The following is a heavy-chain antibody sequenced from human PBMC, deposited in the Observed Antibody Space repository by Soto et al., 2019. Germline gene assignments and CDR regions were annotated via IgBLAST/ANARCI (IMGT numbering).Heavy chain of an antibody. Sequence: QVQLVQSGAEVKKPGASVKVSCKASGYTFTSYGISWVRQATGQGLEWMGWISAYNGNTNYAQKLQGRVTMTTDTSTSTAYMELRSLRSDDTAVYYCARVNSSGYHSGYFDYWGQGTLVTVSS. V-gene: IGHV1-18*01. CDR3: ARVNSSGYHSGYFDY. CDR2: ISAYNGNT. CDR1: GYTFTSYG. D-gene: IGHD3-22*01. J-gene: IGHJ4*02.